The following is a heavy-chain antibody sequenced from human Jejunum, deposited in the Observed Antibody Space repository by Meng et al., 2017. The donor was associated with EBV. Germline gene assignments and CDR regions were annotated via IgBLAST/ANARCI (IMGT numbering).Heavy chain of an antibody. CDR1: GDSISSSFW. Sequence: QVHLQESGPGLVKPLGTLSLTCTVSGDSISSSFWWSWVRQPPGKGLEWIGEIYHGGGTNYNPSLMSRLTISVDNPNQFSLKLNSVTAADTAVYYCAKVGYGGYNYLESWGRGTLVTVSS. D-gene: IGHD5-24*01. CDR3: AKVGYGGYNYLES. J-gene: IGHJ4*02. V-gene: IGHV4-4*02. CDR2: IYHGGGT.